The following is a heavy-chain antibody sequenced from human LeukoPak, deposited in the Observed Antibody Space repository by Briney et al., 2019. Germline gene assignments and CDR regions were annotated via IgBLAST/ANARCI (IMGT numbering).Heavy chain of an antibody. CDR3: ATAVRLGELSPDY. D-gene: IGHD3-16*02. J-gene: IGHJ4*02. CDR2: FDPEDGET. CDR1: GYTLTELS. Sequence: EASVKVSCKVSGYTLTELSMRWVRQAPGKGLEWMGGFDPEDGETIYAQKFQGRVTMTEDTSTDTAYMELSSLRSEDTAVYYCATAVRLGELSPDYWGQGTLVTVSS. V-gene: IGHV1-24*01.